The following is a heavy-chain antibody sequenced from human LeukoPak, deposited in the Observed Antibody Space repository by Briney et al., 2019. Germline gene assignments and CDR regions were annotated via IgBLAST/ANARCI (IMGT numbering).Heavy chain of an antibody. D-gene: IGHD3-3*01. V-gene: IGHV4-38-2*02. Sequence: SETLSLTCTVSGYSISSGYYWGWIRQPPEKGLERIGSIYHSGITYYNPSLKSRVTISVDTSKNQFSLRLSSVTAADTAVYYCARGCYDFWSNYQSNNWFDSWGQGTLVTVSS. J-gene: IGHJ5*01. CDR3: ARGCYDFWSNYQSNNWFDS. CDR1: GYSISSGYY. CDR2: IYHSGIT.